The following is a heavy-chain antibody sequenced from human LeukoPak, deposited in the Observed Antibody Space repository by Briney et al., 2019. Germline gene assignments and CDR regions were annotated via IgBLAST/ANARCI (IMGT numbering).Heavy chain of an antibody. D-gene: IGHD3-3*01. Sequence: SETRSLTCTVSGGSISSGGYYWSWIRQHPGKGLEWIGYTYYSGSTYYNPSLKSRVTISVDTSKNQFSLKLSSVTAADTAVYYCARGNFWSGYHNYFDYWGQGTLVTVSS. V-gene: IGHV4-31*03. J-gene: IGHJ4*02. CDR1: GGSISSGGYY. CDR3: ARGNFWSGYHNYFDY. CDR2: TYYSGST.